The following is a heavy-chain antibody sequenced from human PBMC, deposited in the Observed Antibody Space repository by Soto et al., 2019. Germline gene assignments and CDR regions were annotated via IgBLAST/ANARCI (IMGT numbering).Heavy chain of an antibody. V-gene: IGHV3-30*18. J-gene: IGHJ4*02. CDR2: ISDDGSNK. CDR1: GFTFSSYG. D-gene: IGHD1-26*01. CDR3: AKDHSGTYYYFDY. Sequence: QVQLVESGGGVVQPGRSLRLSCAASGFTFSSYGMHWVRQAPGKGLEWVAVISDDGSNKYYADSVQGRFTISRDNSKNTRYLQMNSLRDEDTAVYYCAKDHSGTYYYFDYWGQGTLVTVSS.